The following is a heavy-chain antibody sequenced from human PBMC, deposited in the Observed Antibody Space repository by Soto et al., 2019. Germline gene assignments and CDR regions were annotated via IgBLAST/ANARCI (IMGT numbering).Heavy chain of an antibody. CDR3: ARGYFGGVVIFAAFDI. V-gene: IGHV3-20*01. CDR2: INWNGGST. Sequence: GGSLRLSCAASGFTFDDYGMSWVRQAPGKGLERVSGINWNGGSTVYADSVKGRFTISRDNAKNSLYLQMNSLRAEDTALYHCARGYFGGVVIFAAFDIWGQGTMVTVSS. CDR1: GFTFDDYG. D-gene: IGHD3-3*01. J-gene: IGHJ3*02.